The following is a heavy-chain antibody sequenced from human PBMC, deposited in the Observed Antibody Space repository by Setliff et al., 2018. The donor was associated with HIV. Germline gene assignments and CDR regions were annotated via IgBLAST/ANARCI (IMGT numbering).Heavy chain of an antibody. V-gene: IGHV4-39*01. J-gene: IGHJ5*02. Sequence: SETLSLTCTVSGGSISSSSYYWGWIRQPPGKGLEWIGNIYYSGSTYYNPSLKSRVTISVDTSENQFSLRLNSVPVADTAVYYCARYRYSYDSSGYGRWFDPWGQGTLVTVSS. CDR2: IYYSGST. CDR3: ARYRYSYDSSGYGRWFDP. CDR1: GGSISSSSYY. D-gene: IGHD3-22*01.